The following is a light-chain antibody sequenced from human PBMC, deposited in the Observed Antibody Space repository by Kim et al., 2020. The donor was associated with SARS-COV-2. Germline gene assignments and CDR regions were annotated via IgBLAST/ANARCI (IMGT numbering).Light chain of an antibody. Sequence: KTVPISCTRRSGSIASSYVHWYQQRPGSAPSTVIYDDNERPSGVPDRFSGSIDSSSNTASLTISGLRTEDEADYYCQSYDSSKDCVFGGGTQLTVL. CDR3: QSYDSSKDCV. CDR1: SGSIASSY. CDR2: DDN. V-gene: IGLV6-57*03. J-gene: IGLJ3*02.